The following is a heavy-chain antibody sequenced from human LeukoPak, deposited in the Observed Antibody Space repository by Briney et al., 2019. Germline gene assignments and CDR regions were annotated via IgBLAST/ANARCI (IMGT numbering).Heavy chain of an antibody. CDR3: ASMRGFYLDY. J-gene: IGHJ4*02. D-gene: IGHD2/OR15-2a*01. CDR2: IYSGGTT. V-gene: IGHV3-53*01. Sequence: GGSLRLSCAASGFTVSNNYMSWVRQAPGKGLEWVSVIYSGGTTYYADSVKGRFTISRDNSKNTLYLQMNSLGAEDTAVYYCASMRGFYLDYWGQGTLVAVSS. CDR1: GFTVSNNY.